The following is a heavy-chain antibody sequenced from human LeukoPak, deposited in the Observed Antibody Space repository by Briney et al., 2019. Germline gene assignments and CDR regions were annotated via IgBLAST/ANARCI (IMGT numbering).Heavy chain of an antibody. CDR3: ARDVWSEGDYGDHGEQFDY. V-gene: IGHV1-18*01. CDR2: ISAYNGNT. Sequence: GASVKVSCKASGYIFTSYGINWVRQATGQGLEWMGWISAYNGNTNYAQKLQGRVTMTTDTSTSTAYMELRSLRSDDTAVYYCARDVWSEGDYGDHGEQFDYWGQGTLVTVSS. J-gene: IGHJ4*02. CDR1: GYIFTSYG. D-gene: IGHD4-17*01.